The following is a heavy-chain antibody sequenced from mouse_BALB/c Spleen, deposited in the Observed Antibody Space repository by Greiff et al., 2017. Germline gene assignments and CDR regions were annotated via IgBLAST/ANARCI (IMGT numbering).Heavy chain of an antibody. V-gene: IGHV5-9-4*01. CDR3: ARGGSYYAMDY. Sequence: EVNVVESGGGLVKPGGSLKLSCAASGFTFSSYAMSWVRQSPEKRLEWVAEISSGGSYTYYPDTLTGRFTITRDTANNTLYLEMSSLRSEDTAMYYCARGGSYYAMDYWGQGTSVTVSS. J-gene: IGHJ4*01. CDR2: ISSGGSYT. CDR1: GFTFSSYA.